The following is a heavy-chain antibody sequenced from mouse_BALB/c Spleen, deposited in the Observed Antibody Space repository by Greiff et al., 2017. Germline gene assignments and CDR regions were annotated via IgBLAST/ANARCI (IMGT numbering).Heavy chain of an antibody. CDR2: IDPANGNT. CDR1: GFNIKDTY. CDR3: ARYYDYSLDY. J-gene: IGHJ2*01. Sequence: EVKLQESGAELVKPGASVKLSCTASGFNIKDTYLHWVKQRPEQGLEWIGRIDPANGNTKYDPKFQGKATITADTSSNTAYLQLSSLTSEDTAVYYCARYYDYSLDYWGQGTTLTVSS. D-gene: IGHD2-4*01. V-gene: IGHV14-3*02.